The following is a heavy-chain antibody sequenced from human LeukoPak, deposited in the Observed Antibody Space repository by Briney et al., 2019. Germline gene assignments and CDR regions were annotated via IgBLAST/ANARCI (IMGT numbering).Heavy chain of an antibody. CDR3: AIQYSSGFSNFDY. CDR2: INPSGDST. CDR1: GSGYTFTSYY. Sequence: ASVKVSCKASGSGYTFTSYYIHCVRQAPGQGLEWMGMINPSGDSTNYAQKFHGRVTMTTDTSTSTVYMELSRLDFEDTAVYFCAIQYSSGFSNFDYWGQGTLVTVSS. V-gene: IGHV1-46*01. J-gene: IGHJ4*02. D-gene: IGHD6-19*01.